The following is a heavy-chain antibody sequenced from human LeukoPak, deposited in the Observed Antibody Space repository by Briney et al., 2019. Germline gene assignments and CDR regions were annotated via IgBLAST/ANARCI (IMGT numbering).Heavy chain of an antibody. J-gene: IGHJ1*01. CDR3: ARDESSSWYAYFQH. CDR1: GYTFTSYA. CDR2: INAGNGNT. V-gene: IGHV1-3*01. D-gene: IGHD6-13*01. Sequence: ASVKVSCKASGYTFTSYAMHWVRQAPGQRLEWIGWINAGNGNTKYSQKFQGRVTITRDTSAGTAYMELRSLRSEDTAVYYCARDESSSWYAYFQHWGQGTLVTVSS.